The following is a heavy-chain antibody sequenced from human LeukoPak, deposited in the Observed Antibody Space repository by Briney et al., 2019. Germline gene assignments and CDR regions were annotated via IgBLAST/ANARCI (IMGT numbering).Heavy chain of an antibody. CDR1: GFTFNTYT. CDR2: ISTRSTYI. Sequence: GGSLRLSCAASGFTFNTYTMNWVRQAPGKGLEWISSISTRSTYIYYADSVKGRFTISRDNVKNSLYLQMNSLRAEDTAVYYCARAWTGYSYGDYWGQGTLVTVSS. V-gene: IGHV3-21*04. CDR3: ARAWTGYSYGDY. D-gene: IGHD5-18*01. J-gene: IGHJ4*02.